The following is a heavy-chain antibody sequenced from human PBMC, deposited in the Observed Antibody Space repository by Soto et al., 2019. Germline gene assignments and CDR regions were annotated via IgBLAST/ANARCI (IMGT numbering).Heavy chain of an antibody. CDR3: ARSSPRSSYYDFWSGYYTSAQTSNYYYGMDV. V-gene: IGHV1-8*01. J-gene: IGHJ6*02. CDR1: GYTFTSYD. CDR2: MNPNSGNT. D-gene: IGHD3-3*01. Sequence: GASVKVSCKASGYTFTSYDINWVRQATGQGLEWMGWMNPNSGNTGYAQKFQGRVTMTRNTSISTAYMELSSLRSEDTAVYYCARSSPRSSYYDFWSGYYTSAQTSNYYYGMDVWGQGTTVTVSS.